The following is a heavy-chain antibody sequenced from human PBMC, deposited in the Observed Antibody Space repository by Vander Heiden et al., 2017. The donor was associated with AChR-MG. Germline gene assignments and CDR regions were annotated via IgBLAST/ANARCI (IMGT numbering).Heavy chain of an antibody. V-gene: IGHV1-8*01. J-gene: IGHJ4*01. Sequence: QVQLVQSGAEVKKPGASVKVSCKASGYTFTSYDINWVRQATGQGLEWMGWMNPNSGNTGYAQKFQGRVTMTRNTSISTAYMELSSLRSEDTAVYYCARRTGDGYYYDSSGQVDYWGHGSLVTVSS. CDR2: MNPNSGNT. CDR1: GYTFTSYD. D-gene: IGHD3-22*01. CDR3: ARRTGDGYYYDSSGQVDY.